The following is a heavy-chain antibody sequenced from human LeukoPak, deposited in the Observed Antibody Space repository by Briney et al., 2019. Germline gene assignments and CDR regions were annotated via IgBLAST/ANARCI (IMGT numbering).Heavy chain of an antibody. Sequence: PGGSLRLSCAASGFTFSSYSMNWVRQAPGKGLEWVSSISSSSSYIYYADSVKGRFTISRDNAKNSLYLQMNSLRAEDTAVYYCARDQAEVANYYFDYWGQGTLVTVSS. CDR3: ARDQAEVANYYFDY. V-gene: IGHV3-21*01. CDR2: ISSSSSYI. J-gene: IGHJ4*02. CDR1: GFTFSSYS.